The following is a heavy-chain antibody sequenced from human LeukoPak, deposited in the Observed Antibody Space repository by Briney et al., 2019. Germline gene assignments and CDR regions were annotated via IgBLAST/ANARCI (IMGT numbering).Heavy chain of an antibody. Sequence: PGGSLRLSCAASGFTVSNDNINWVRQAPGKGLEWVSIIYSAGGTNYADSVKGRFTISRDNSKNTVYLQMNSLRAEDTAVYYCARVGTLYGEHVLFDYWGQGTLVTVFS. CDR1: GFTVSNDN. D-gene: IGHD4-17*01. CDR3: ARVGTLYGEHVLFDY. J-gene: IGHJ4*02. V-gene: IGHV3-66*01. CDR2: IYSAGGT.